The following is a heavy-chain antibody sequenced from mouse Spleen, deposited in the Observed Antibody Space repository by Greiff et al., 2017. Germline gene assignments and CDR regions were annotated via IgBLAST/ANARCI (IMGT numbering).Heavy chain of an antibody. J-gene: IGHJ2*01. CDR3: ARGGITDYFDY. V-gene: IGHV5-17*02. CDR2: ISSGSSTI. Sequence: EVKVVESGGGLVQPGGSRKLSCAASGFTFSSFGMHWVRQAPEKGLEWVAYISSGSSTIYYADTVKGRFTISRDNPKNTLFLQMTSLRSEDTAMYYCARGGITDYFDYWGQGTTLTVSS. CDR1: GFTFSSFG. D-gene: IGHD2-4*01.